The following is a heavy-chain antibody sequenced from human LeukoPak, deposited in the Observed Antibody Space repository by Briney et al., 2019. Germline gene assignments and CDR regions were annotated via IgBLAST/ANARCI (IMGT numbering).Heavy chain of an antibody. Sequence: SETLSLTCTVSGGSFDSYYWTWIRQPPGKGLEWIGYSGSTNYNLSLKSRVTISSDTSKRHFSLTLSSVTAADTAVYYCARTSRHYYGSGKNLTPWPAGLDVWGQGTTVTVS. CDR2: SGST. D-gene: IGHD3-10*01. CDR1: GGSFDSYY. J-gene: IGHJ6*02. CDR3: ARTSRHYYGSGKNLTPWPAGLDV. V-gene: IGHV4-59*01.